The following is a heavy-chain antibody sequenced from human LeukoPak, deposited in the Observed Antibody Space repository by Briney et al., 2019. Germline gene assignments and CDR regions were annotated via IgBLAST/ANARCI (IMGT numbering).Heavy chain of an antibody. J-gene: IGHJ6*03. CDR1: GYTFTGYY. V-gene: IGHV1-2*02. CDR2: INPNTGGT. Sequence: GASVKVSCKASGYTFTGYYIHWVRQAPGQGLEWMGWINPNTGGTNYAQKFQDRVTMTRDTSISTVYMELSRLRSDDTAVYYCAREAYDSGSFRTDYYYMDVWGKGTTVTISS. CDR3: AREAYDSGSFRTDYYYMDV. D-gene: IGHD3-10*01.